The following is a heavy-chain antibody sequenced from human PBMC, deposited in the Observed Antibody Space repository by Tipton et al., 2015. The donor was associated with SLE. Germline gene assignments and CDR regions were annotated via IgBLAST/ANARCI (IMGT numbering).Heavy chain of an antibody. CDR3: ARVRRDSSSWGLDY. Sequence: TLSLTCAVSGGSISSGGFSWNWIRQPPGKGLEWIGYIYHSGSTYYNPSLKSRVTISLSTSKTQFYLNLSSVTAADTAVYYCARVRRDSSSWGLDYWGQGTLITVSS. J-gene: IGHJ4*02. V-gene: IGHV4-30-2*01. CDR1: GGSISSGGFS. CDR2: IYHSGST. D-gene: IGHD6-13*01.